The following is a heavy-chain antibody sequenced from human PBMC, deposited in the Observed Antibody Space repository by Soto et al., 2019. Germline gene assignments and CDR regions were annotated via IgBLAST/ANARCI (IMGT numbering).Heavy chain of an antibody. J-gene: IGHJ4*02. CDR1: GYTFTSYH. Sequence: QVQLVQSGAEVKKPGASVKVSCKTSGYTFTSYHISWVRQAPGQGLEWMGWISAYNRNTNSAQKFQGRVTMTTDTLTSTAYMELRNLRSDDTSVYYCARDTPPTDYWGQGTLVTVSS. V-gene: IGHV1-18*01. CDR2: ISAYNRNT. CDR3: ARDTPPTDY.